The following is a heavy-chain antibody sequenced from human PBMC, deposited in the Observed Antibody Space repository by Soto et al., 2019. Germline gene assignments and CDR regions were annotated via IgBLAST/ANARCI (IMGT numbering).Heavy chain of an antibody. V-gene: IGHV4-39*01. J-gene: IGHJ4*02. Sequence: QLQLQESGPGLVKPSETLSLTCTVSGDSISSNNYYCAWIRQPPGKGLEWIGSIYYTGSTYYNPSLKSRVAMSVDTSETRFSLRLSSVTAVDTAVYYCARHPGYAVPTVYATHYFNYWGQGILVTVST. CDR2: IYYTGST. CDR3: ARHPGYAVPTVYATHYFNY. CDR1: GDSISSNNYY. D-gene: IGHD2-8*01.